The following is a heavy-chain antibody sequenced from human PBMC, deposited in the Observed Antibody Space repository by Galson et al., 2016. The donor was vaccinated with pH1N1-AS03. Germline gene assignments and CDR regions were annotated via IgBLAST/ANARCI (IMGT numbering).Heavy chain of an antibody. J-gene: IGHJ6*02. CDR3: ARQIKGGMDV. CDR1: GDSVSSDSVA. CDR2: TYYRSKWFN. D-gene: IGHD5-24*01. V-gene: IGHV6-1*01. Sequence: CAISGDSVSSDSVAWNWIRQSPSRCLEWLGRTYYRSKWFNEYPASVKSRITINSDTSKNQFSLQLNSVTPEDTALYFCARQIKGGMDVWGQGTTVIVSS.